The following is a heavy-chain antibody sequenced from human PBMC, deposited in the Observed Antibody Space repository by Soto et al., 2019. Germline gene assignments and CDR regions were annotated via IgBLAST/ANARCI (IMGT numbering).Heavy chain of an antibody. Sequence: GGSLRLSCAASGFTFSSYSMNWVRQAPGKGLEWVSSISSSSSYIYYADSVKGRFTISRDNAKNSLYLQMNSLRAEDTAVYYCARDRDYDILTGYSSFDYWGQGTLVTVSS. CDR2: ISSSSSYI. D-gene: IGHD3-9*01. V-gene: IGHV3-21*01. CDR3: ARDRDYDILTGYSSFDY. J-gene: IGHJ4*02. CDR1: GFTFSSYS.